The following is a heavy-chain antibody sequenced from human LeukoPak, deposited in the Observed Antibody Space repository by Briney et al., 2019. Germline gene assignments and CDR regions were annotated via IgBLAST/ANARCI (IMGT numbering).Heavy chain of an antibody. V-gene: IGHV3-7*03. CDR1: GFTFSSYW. J-gene: IGHJ4*02. D-gene: IGHD6-13*01. CDR2: IKQDGSEK. CDR3: AKDYGYSSSWYDY. Sequence: GGSLRLSCAASGFTFSSYWMSWVRQAPGKGLEWVANIKQDGSEKYYVDSVKGRFTISRDNAKKTLYLQMNSLRPEDTALYYCAKDYGYSSSWYDYWGQGTLVTVSS.